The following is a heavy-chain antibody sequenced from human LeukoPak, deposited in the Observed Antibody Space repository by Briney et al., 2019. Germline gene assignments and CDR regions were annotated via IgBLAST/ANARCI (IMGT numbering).Heavy chain of an antibody. J-gene: IGHJ4*02. CDR1: GFTFSSYS. CDR2: ISSSSSTI. CDR3: ARAPRTGYSSGWHFDY. V-gene: IGHV3-48*01. Sequence: PGGSLRLSCAASGFTFSSYSMNWVRQAPGKGLEWVSYISSSSSTIYYADSVKGRFTISRDNSKNTLYLQMNSLRAEDTAVYYCARAPRTGYSSGWHFDYWGQGTLVTVSS. D-gene: IGHD6-19*01.